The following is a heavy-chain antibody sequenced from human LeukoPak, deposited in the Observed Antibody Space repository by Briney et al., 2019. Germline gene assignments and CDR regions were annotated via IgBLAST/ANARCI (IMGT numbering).Heavy chain of an antibody. CDR2: ISYDGSNK. Sequence: GGSLRLSCAASGFTFSSYGMHWVRQAPGKGLEWVAVISYDGSNKYYADSVKGRFTISRDNSKNTLYLQMNSLRAEDTAVYYCARGSKGVPGLDYWGQGTLVTVSS. J-gene: IGHJ4*02. D-gene: IGHD3-10*01. V-gene: IGHV3-30*03. CDR3: ARGSKGVPGLDY. CDR1: GFTFSSYG.